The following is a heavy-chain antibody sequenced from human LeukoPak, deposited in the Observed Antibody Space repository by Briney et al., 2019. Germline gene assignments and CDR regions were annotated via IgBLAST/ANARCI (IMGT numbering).Heavy chain of an antibody. V-gene: IGHV1-69*06. Sequence: VASVKVSCKASGGTFSSYAIGWVRQAPGQGLEWMGGIIPIFGTANYAQKFQGRVTITADKSTSTAYMELSSLRSEDTAVYYCARGGKRDGYNYWDYWGQGTLVTVSS. CDR3: ARGGKRDGYNYWDY. CDR2: IIPIFGTA. D-gene: IGHD5-24*01. CDR1: GGTFSSYA. J-gene: IGHJ4*02.